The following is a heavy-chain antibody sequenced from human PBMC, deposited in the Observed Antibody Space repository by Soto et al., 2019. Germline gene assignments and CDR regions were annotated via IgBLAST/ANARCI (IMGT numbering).Heavy chain of an antibody. D-gene: IGHD3-10*01. CDR3: ARDTDYYGSGSYSNAYYYYGMDV. V-gene: IGHV3-48*02. J-gene: IGHJ6*02. CDR1: GFTFSSYI. Sequence: GGSLRLSCAASGFTFSSYIMNWVRQAPGKGLEWVSYISSSSSTIYYADSVKGRFTISRDNAKNSLYLQMNSLRDEDTAVYYCARDTDYYGSGSYSNAYYYYGMDVWGQGTTVTVSS. CDR2: ISSSSSTI.